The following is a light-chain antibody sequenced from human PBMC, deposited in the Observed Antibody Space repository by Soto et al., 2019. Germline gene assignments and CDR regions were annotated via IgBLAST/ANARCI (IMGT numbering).Light chain of an antibody. V-gene: IGKV3-20*01. CDR1: QSVSSSY. J-gene: IGKJ2*01. CDR2: GAS. CDR3: QQYCSSPPYT. Sequence: EIVLTQSPGTLSLSPGERATLSCRASQSVSSSYLAWYQQKPGQAPRLLIYGASSRATGIPDRFSGSGSGTYFALTISRLQPEDFAVYYCQQYCSSPPYTFDQGTKLEIK.